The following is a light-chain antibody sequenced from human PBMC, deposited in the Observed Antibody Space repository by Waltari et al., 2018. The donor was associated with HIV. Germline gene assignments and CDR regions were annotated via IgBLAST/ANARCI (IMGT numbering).Light chain of an antibody. Sequence: QSPLTQPASVSGSPGQSITISCTGTSSDVGSYNLVSWYQQHPGKAPKVMIYEGSKRPSGVSNRFSGSKSGNTASLTISGLQAEDEADYYCCSYTGSSTRRPYVFGTGTKVTVL. CDR3: CSYTGSSTRRPYV. J-gene: IGLJ1*01. V-gene: IGLV2-23*01. CDR1: SSDVGSYNL. CDR2: EGS.